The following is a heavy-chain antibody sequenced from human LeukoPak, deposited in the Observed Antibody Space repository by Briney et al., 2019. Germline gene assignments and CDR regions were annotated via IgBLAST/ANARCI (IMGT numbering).Heavy chain of an antibody. CDR1: GFSFNIDA. Sequence: GGSLRLSCAASGFSFNIDAMRSARQAPGKGLEWVAVISNDAVNKYYADSVKGRFTISRDNSKNALFLQMNSQRAEDTAVYYCASSHRNYDILTGYFDYWGQGTLVDVSS. V-gene: IGHV3-30*04. J-gene: IGHJ4*02. CDR3: ASSHRNYDILTGYFDY. CDR2: ISNDAVNK. D-gene: IGHD3-9*01.